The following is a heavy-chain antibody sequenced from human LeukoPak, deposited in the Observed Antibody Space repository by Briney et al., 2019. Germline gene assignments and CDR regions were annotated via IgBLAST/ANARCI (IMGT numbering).Heavy chain of an antibody. CDR1: RFTFSSYV. J-gene: IGHJ4*02. CDR3: AKDLIQQQLVYFDY. Sequence: GGSLRLSCAASRFTFSSYVMSWVRQAPGKGLEWVSAISGGGGSTYYADSVKGRFTISRDNSKNTLYLRMNSLRAEDTAIYYCAKDLIQQQLVYFDYWGQGTLVTVSS. V-gene: IGHV3-23*01. D-gene: IGHD6-13*01. CDR2: ISGGGGST.